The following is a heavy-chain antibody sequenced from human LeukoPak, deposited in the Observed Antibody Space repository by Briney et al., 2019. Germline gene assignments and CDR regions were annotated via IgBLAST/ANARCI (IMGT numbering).Heavy chain of an antibody. D-gene: IGHD2-2*01. Sequence: PGGSLRLSCAASGFTFSSYSMNWVRQAPGKGLEWVSSISSSGSYIYYADSVKGRFTISRDNAKNSLYLQMNSLRAEDTAVYYCAVVVPAAMGVDYWGQGTLVTVSS. J-gene: IGHJ4*02. CDR2: ISSSGSYI. CDR1: GFTFSSYS. V-gene: IGHV3-21*01. CDR3: AVVVPAAMGVDY.